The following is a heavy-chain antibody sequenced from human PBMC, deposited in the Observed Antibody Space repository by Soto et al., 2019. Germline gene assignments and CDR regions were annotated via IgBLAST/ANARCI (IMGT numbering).Heavy chain of an antibody. CDR3: ARDFNSIFDDFADMRWNFDP. Sequence: SETLSLTCSVTGGSINNYYWSWVRQSAGKGLEWIGRVFTTGTTDYNPSLKGRVTISVDTSKNQFSLSLRSVTAAGTAIYYCARDFNSIFDDFADMRWNFDPWGQGTLVTVSS. D-gene: IGHD3-3*02. J-gene: IGHJ5*02. CDR1: GGSINNYY. CDR2: VFTTGTT. V-gene: IGHV4-4*07.